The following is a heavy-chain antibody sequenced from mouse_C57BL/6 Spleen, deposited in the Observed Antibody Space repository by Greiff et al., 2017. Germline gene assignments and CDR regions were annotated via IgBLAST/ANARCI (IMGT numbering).Heavy chain of an antibody. D-gene: IGHD2-5*01. Sequence: VQLQQPGAELVMPGASVKLSCKASGYTFTSYWMHWVKQRPGQGLEWIGEIDPSDSYTNYNQKFKGKSTLTVDKSSSTAYMQLSSRTSEDSAVYYCARAGGLYSNYDYWGQGTTLTVSS. CDR2: IDPSDSYT. CDR3: ARAGGLYSNYDY. CDR1: GYTFTSYW. J-gene: IGHJ2*01. V-gene: IGHV1-69*01.